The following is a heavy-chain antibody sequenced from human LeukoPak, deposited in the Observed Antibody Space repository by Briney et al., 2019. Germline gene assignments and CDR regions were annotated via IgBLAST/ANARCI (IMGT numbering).Heavy chain of an antibody. Sequence: GGSLRLSCAASGFTFSSYAMHWVRQAPGKGLEYVSAISSNGGSTYYANSVKGRFTISRDNSKNTLYLQMGSLRAEDMAVYYCATIHDSSGYYYEGAFDYWGQGTLVTVSS. J-gene: IGHJ4*02. CDR2: ISSNGGST. CDR3: ATIHDSSGYYYEGAFDY. V-gene: IGHV3-64*01. CDR1: GFTFSSYA. D-gene: IGHD3-22*01.